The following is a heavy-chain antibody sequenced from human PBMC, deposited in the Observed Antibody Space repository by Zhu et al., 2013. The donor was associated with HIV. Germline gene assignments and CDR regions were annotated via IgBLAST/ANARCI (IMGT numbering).Heavy chain of an antibody. CDR3: ARDIPDTWRGYSGSEDAFDI. D-gene: IGHD5-12*01. J-gene: IGHJ3*02. CDR2: IWYDGSNK. V-gene: IGHV3-33*01. Sequence: VQLVESGGGVVQPGRSLRLSCAASGFTFSSYGMHWVRQAPGKGLEWVAVIWYDGSNKYYADSVKGRFTISRDNSKNTLYLQMNSLRAEDTAVYYCARDIPDTWRGYSGSEDAFDIWGQGTMVTVSS. CDR1: GFTFSSYG.